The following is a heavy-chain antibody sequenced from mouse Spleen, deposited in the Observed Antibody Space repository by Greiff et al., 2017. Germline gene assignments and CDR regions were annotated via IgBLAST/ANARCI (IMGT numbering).Heavy chain of an antibody. J-gene: IGHJ3*01. CDR3: ARERYYGSSSAWFAY. CDR2: ISSGSSTI. CDR1: GFTFSDYG. Sequence: EVQGVESGGGLVKPGGSLKLSCAASGFTFSDYGMHWVRQAPEKGLEWVAYISSGSSTIYYADTVKGRFTISRDNAKNTLFLQMTSLRSEDTAMYYCARERYYGSSSAWFAYWGQGTLVTVSA. D-gene: IGHD1-1*01. V-gene: IGHV5-17*01.